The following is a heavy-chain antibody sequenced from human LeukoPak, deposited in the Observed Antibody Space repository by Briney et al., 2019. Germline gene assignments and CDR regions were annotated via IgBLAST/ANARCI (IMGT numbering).Heavy chain of an antibody. Sequence: GGSLRLSCSASGFTFSSYVMHWVRQAPGKGLEGVAVISYDGSNKYYADSVKGRFTISRDNSKNTLYLQMNSLRAEDTAVYYCARGVALRFLEWLFLYWGQGTLVTVSS. D-gene: IGHD3-3*01. CDR2: ISYDGSNK. J-gene: IGHJ4*02. CDR1: GFTFSSYV. V-gene: IGHV3-30-3*01. CDR3: ARGVALRFLEWLFLY.